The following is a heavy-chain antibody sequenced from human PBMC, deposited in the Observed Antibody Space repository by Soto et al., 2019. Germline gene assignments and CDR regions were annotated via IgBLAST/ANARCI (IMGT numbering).Heavy chain of an antibody. J-gene: IGHJ4*02. CDR1: GFTFSSYA. CDR3: ATQKSPDIVVVPAARG. D-gene: IGHD2-2*01. Sequence: GGSRMLSCAAAGFTFSSYAMSWVRQAPGKGLEWVSAISGSGGSTYYADSVRGRFTIPRDNSKNTLYLQMNSLRAEDTAVYYCATQKSPDIVVVPAARGWGQGTLVTGSS. CDR2: ISGSGGST. V-gene: IGHV3-23*01.